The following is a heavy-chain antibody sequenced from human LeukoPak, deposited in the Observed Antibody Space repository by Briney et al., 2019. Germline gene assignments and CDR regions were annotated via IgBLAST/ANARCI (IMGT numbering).Heavy chain of an antibody. Sequence: GGPLRLSCAASGFTFSSYAMCWVRQAPGKGLEWVSVISGSVSSTYYADSVKGRFTISRDNSKNTLYLQMNSLRAEDTAVYYCDRSSGYPYYLDYWGQGTLVTVSS. CDR3: DRSSGYPYYLDY. CDR2: ISGSVSST. D-gene: IGHD3-22*01. J-gene: IGHJ4*02. V-gene: IGHV3-23*01. CDR1: GFTFSSYA.